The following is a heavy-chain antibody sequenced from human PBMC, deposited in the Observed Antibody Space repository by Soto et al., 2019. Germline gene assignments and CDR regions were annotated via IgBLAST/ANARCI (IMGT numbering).Heavy chain of an antibody. V-gene: IGHV1-69*06. CDR3: ASLERVPTALFNYYSYGRDV. D-gene: IGHD5-18*01. Sequence: SVKVSCKASGGTFSSSAISWVRQAPGQGLEWMGGIIPIFGTANYAQKSQGRVTITADKSTSTAYMELSSLRSEDTAVYYCASLERVPTALFNYYSYGRDVWCQRTTVTVS. J-gene: IGHJ6*02. CDR1: GGTFSSSA. CDR2: IIPIFGTA.